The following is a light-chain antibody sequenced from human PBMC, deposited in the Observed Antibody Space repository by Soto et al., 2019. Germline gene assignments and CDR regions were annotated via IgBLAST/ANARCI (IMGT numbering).Light chain of an antibody. CDR2: GAS. CDR3: HQYATDPIT. V-gene: IGKV3-20*01. Sequence: EIVLTQSPGTLSLSPGDRATLSCRASQSVGRDYLAWFQHKAGQAPRLLVHGASDRATGIPDRFSGSGSGTDFTLTISKLEPEDFAVYYCHQYATDPITVGVGTKVEI. J-gene: IGKJ4*01. CDR1: QSVGRDY.